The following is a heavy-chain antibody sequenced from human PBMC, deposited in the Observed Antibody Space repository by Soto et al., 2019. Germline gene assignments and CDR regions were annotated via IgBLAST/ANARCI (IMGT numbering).Heavy chain of an antibody. J-gene: IGHJ4*02. CDR2: IWYDGSNK. CDR1: GFTFSNYG. V-gene: IGHV3-33*01. CDR3: ARAAAGNSPFDY. D-gene: IGHD6-13*01. Sequence: QVQLVESGGGVVQPGRSLRLSCAASGFTFSNYGMHWVRQAPGKGLEWVAVIWYDGSNKYYADSVKGRFTISRDNSKNKLYRQMDSLRAEDTAVYYCARAAAGNSPFDYWGQGTLVTVSS.